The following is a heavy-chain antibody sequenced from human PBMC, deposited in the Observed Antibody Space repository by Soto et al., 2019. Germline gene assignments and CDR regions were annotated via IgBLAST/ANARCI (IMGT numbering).Heavy chain of an antibody. V-gene: IGHV3-11*01. D-gene: IGHD2-2*01. CDR2: ISSSGSSI. Sequence: VQLVESGGGLVKPGESLRLSCAASGFTFSDYYMSWIRQAPGKGLEWLSYISSSGSSIYYADSVKGRFTISRDNAKNSLYLQMDSLGADDTAVYYCARGRRTSGSPHLDFWGQGTLVTVSS. CDR1: GFTFSDYY. J-gene: IGHJ4*02. CDR3: ARGRRTSGSPHLDF.